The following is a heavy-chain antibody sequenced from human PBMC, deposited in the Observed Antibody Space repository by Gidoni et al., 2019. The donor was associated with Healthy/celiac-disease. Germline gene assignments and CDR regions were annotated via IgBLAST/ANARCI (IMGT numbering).Heavy chain of an antibody. D-gene: IGHD4-4*01. CDR1: GGSISSGCYY. CDR2: IYYSGST. J-gene: IGHJ5*02. CDR3: ARDKRTTVTTPSNWFDP. V-gene: IGHV4-31*03. Sequence: QVQLQESGPGLVKPSQTLSLTCTVSGGSISSGCYYWSWIRQHPGKGLEWIGYIYYSGSTYYNPSLKSRVTISVDTSKNQFSLKLSSVTAADTAVYYCARDKRTTVTTPSNWFDPWGQGTLVTVSS.